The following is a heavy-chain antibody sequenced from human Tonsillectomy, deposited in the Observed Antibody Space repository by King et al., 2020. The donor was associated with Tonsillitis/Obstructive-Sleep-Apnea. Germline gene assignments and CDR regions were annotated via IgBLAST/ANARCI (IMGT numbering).Heavy chain of an antibody. J-gene: IGHJ4*02. Sequence: VQLQESDPGLVKPSETVSLTCTVSGGTISSYYWSWIRQPPGKGLEWIGYIHDSGSTNYSPSLMSRVSISLDTSKNQFSLKLSSVTAADTAVYYCARHNPYGIYYFDYWGQGTLAIVSS. CDR1: GGTISSYY. CDR3: ARHNPYGIYYFDY. D-gene: IGHD4-17*01. CDR2: IHDSGST. V-gene: IGHV4-59*08.